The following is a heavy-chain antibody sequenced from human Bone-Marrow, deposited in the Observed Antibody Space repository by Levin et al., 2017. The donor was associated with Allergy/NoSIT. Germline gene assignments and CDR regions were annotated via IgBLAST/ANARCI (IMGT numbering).Heavy chain of an antibody. CDR2: ITSNAEST. CDR3: VKGGPTVASPFDS. V-gene: IGHV3-23*01. Sequence: GESLKISCAASGFAFSNYALSWVRQPPGKGLEWVSTITSNAESTYSADSVKGRFTISRDNSRNTLYLQMNSLRAEDTATYFCVKGGPTVASPFDSWGQGTLVTVSS. D-gene: IGHD4-23*01. CDR1: GFAFSNYA. J-gene: IGHJ4*02.